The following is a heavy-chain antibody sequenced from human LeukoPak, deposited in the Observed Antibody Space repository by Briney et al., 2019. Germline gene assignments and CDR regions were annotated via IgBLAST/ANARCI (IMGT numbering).Heavy chain of an antibody. J-gene: IGHJ4*02. V-gene: IGHV4-59*01. D-gene: IGHD6-19*01. CDR3: TRRYRSGWSPTYDY. CDR2: IYNSEGGT. Sequence: PSETLSLTRTVSGDSLSSYYWGWIRQPPGKGLEWIGYIYNSEGGTNSNPSLKSRVTISEDTSKNQVSLKLSSVTAADTAVYYCTRRYRSGWSPTYDYWGQGILVTVSS. CDR1: GDSLSSYY.